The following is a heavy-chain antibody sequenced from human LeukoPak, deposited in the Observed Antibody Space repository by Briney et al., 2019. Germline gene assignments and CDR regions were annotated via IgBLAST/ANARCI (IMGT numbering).Heavy chain of an antibody. CDR3: AKVATYDFWSGYAFDI. D-gene: IGHD3-3*01. CDR2: ISGSGGST. V-gene: IGHV3-23*01. Sequence: GGSLRLSCAASGFTFSSYAMSWVRQAPGKGLEWVSAISGSGGSTYYADSVKGRFTISRDNSKNTLYLQMNSLRAEDTAVYYCAKVATYDFWSGYAFDIWGQGTMVTVSS. CDR1: GFTFSSYA. J-gene: IGHJ3*02.